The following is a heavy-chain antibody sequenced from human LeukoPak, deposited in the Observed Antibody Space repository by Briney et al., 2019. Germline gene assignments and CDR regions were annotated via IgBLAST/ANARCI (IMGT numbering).Heavy chain of an antibody. D-gene: IGHD5-12*01. CDR3: ANLRRGYSGYDFDY. CDR1: GFTFSIYG. V-gene: IGHV3-30*18. J-gene: IGHJ4*02. CDR2: ISYDGSNK. Sequence: SLRLSCAASGFTFSIYGMHWVRQAPGKGLEWVAVISYDGSNKYYADSVKGRFTISRDNSKNTLYLQMNSLRAEDTAVYYCANLRRGYSGYDFDYWGQGTLVTVSS.